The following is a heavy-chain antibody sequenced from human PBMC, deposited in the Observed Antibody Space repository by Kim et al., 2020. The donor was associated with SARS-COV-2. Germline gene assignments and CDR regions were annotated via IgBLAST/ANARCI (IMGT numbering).Heavy chain of an antibody. V-gene: IGHV3-11*06. CDR3: ARAQGSLNIVVVVAATFDY. Sequence: GRFTISRDNAKNSLYLQMNSLRAEDTAVYYCARAQGSLNIVVVVAATFDYWGQGTLVTVSS. D-gene: IGHD2-15*01. J-gene: IGHJ4*02.